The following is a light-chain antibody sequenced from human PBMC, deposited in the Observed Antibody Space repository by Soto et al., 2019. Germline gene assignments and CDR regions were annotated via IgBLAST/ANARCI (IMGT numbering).Light chain of an antibody. CDR1: SSDVGAYNY. Sequence: QSVLTQPASVSGSPGQSITISCTGTSSDVGAYNYVSWYQHHPGKAPKLIISEVSNRPSGVSNRFSGSKSGNTASLTISGLQAEDEADYHCSSYTGDDFTFVFGTGTKVTVL. CDR3: SSYTGDDFTFV. J-gene: IGLJ1*01. CDR2: EVS. V-gene: IGLV2-14*01.